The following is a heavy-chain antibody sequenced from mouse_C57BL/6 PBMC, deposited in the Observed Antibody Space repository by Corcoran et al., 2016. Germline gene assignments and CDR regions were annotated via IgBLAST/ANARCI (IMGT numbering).Heavy chain of an antibody. Sequence: QVPLKESGPGILQSSQTLSLTCSFSGFSLSTSGMSVSWIRQPSGKGLEWLAHIYWDGDKRYNPSLKSRLTISKETSRNQVFLKITSVDTADTATYYCARRACYSNYVHYWYCDVCGTGTTVTVS. CDR3: ARRACYSNYVHYWYCDV. D-gene: IGHD2-5*01. V-gene: IGHV8-12*01. J-gene: IGHJ1*03. CDR2: IYWDGDK. CDR1: GFSLSTSGMS.